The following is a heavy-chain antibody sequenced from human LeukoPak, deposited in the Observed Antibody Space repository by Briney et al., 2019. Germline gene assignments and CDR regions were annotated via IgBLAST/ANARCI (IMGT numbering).Heavy chain of an antibody. CDR1: GFTLSNYW. CDR3: ARPFSGSYFDY. CDR2: IKQDGSEK. J-gene: IGHJ4*02. Sequence: PGGSLRLSCVVSGFTLSNYWMTWVRQTPGKGLEWVANIKQDGSEKYYVDSVKGRFTISRDNAKNSLYLQMNSLRAEDTAVYYCARPFSGSYFDYWGQGTLVTVSS. D-gene: IGHD1-26*01. V-gene: IGHV3-7*01.